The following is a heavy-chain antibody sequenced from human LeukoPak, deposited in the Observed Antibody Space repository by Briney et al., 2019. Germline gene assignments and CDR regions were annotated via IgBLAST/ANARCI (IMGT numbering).Heavy chain of an antibody. Sequence: KPGASLKFSCKGAGYSFTSYWIAWLRQLPGEGLEWMGIIYPGDSDTRYSPSFQGQVTISADKSISTAYLQWSSLKASDTAMYYCARRVGNSGSLRNFDYWGQGTLVTVSS. CDR2: IYPGDSDT. D-gene: IGHD1-26*01. V-gene: IGHV5-51*03. CDR1: GYSFTSYW. CDR3: ARRVGNSGSLRNFDY. J-gene: IGHJ4*02.